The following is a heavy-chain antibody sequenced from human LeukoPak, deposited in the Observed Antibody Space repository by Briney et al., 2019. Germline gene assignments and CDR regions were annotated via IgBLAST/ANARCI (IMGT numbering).Heavy chain of an antibody. V-gene: IGHV3-30*02. CDR2: IRYDGSNK. Sequence: PGGSLRLSCAASGFTFSSYGMHWVRQAPGKGLEWVAFIRYDGSNKYYADSVKGRFTISRDNSKNTLYLQMNSLRADDTAVYYCAKAADGYKPFDYWGQGTLVTVSS. CDR1: GFTFSSYG. J-gene: IGHJ4*02. D-gene: IGHD5-24*01. CDR3: AKAADGYKPFDY.